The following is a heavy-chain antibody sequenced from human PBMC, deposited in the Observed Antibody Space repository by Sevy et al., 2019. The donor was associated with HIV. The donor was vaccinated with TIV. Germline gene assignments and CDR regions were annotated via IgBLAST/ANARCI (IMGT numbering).Heavy chain of an antibody. CDR2: LGWDGREK. D-gene: IGHD6-13*01. V-gene: IGHV3-33*01. CDR1: GFTFRKYG. J-gene: IGHJ4*02. CDR3: VRDPQINDIAESGIIH. Sequence: GGSLRLSCAASGFTFRKYGMHWVRKAPGKGLEWVAVLGWDGREKYYADSVKGGFTISRDNSEDTMYLQMRSLRADDTAVYYCVRDPQINDIAESGIIHWGQGTLVTVSS.